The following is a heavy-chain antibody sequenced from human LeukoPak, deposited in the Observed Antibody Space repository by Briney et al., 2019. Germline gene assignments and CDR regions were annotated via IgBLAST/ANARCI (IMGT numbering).Heavy chain of an antibody. CDR3: ARGYRSSTSCYPDY. J-gene: IGHJ4*02. D-gene: IGHD2-2*01. CDR1: GFTFSSYS. V-gene: IGHV3-21*01. CDR2: ISSSSYI. Sequence: GGSLRLSCAASGFTFSSYSMNWVRQAPGKGLEWVSSISSSSYIYYADSVKGRFTISRDNAKNSLYLQMNSLGAEDTAVYYCARGYRSSTSCYPDYWGQGTLVTVSS.